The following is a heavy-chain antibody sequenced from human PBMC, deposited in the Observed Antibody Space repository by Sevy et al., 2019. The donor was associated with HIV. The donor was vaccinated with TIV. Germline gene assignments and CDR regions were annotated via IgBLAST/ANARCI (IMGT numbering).Heavy chain of an antibody. CDR2: LSFGCGKI. V-gene: IGHV3-23*01. J-gene: IGHJ4*02. Sequence: GGSLRLSCAASGFDFSIYSMSWVRQAPGKGLEWVSTLSFGCGKINYTDSVKGRFTISRDNSKSSVYLQMNNMRVEETAVYYCAREGCTKPHDYWGQGTLVTVSS. CDR3: AREGCTKPHDY. D-gene: IGHD2-8*01. CDR1: GFDFSIYS.